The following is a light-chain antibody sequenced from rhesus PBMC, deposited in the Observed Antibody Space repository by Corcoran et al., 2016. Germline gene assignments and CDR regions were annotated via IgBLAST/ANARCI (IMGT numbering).Light chain of an antibody. CDR2: EAS. V-gene: IGKV1-25*01. J-gene: IGKJ2*01. Sequence: DIQMTQSPSSLSASVGDRVTITCRASQGITNDLAWYQQKPGENPKLLIYEASSLQGGIPSRFSGSGSGTDFTLTISSLQSEDFATYYCQHYYSTPYSFGQGTKVEIK. CDR3: QHYYSTPYS. CDR1: QGITND.